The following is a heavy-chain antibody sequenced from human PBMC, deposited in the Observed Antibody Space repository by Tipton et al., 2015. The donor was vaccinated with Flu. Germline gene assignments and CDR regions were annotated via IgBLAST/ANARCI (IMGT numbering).Heavy chain of an antibody. J-gene: IGHJ4*02. D-gene: IGHD6-6*01. Sequence: TLSLTCAVYGGSFSGYYWSWIRQPPGKGLEWIGEINHSGSTNYNPSLKSRVTISVDTSKNQFSLKLSSVTAADTAVYYCARGLGYNKDPRGIAARPRNPPDYWGQGTLVTVSS. V-gene: IGHV4-34*01. CDR3: ARGLGYNKDPRGIAARPRNPPDY. CDR2: INHSGST. CDR1: GGSFSGYY.